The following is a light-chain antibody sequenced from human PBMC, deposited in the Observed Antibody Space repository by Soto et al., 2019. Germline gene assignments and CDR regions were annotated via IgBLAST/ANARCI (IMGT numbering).Light chain of an antibody. CDR1: QDINNF. V-gene: IGKV1-12*01. CDR3: QQASRFPYT. J-gene: IGKJ2*01. Sequence: DIQMTQSPSSVSASVGDRVTITCRASQDINNFLGWFQQKPGRAPKLMIYNASSLQDGVPSRFSGRGSGTEFTLTVSTLQPEDFATYYCQQASRFPYTFGQGTKVEI. CDR2: NAS.